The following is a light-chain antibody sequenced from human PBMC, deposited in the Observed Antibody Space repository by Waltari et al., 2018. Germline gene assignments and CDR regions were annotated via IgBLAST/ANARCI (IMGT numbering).Light chain of an antibody. Sequence: QPAPPQPASVSGSPGQSNTISCTGTRGDVGGYTYLSWYQQHPGKAPKLMIYGVSGRPSGVSNRFSGSKSGNTASLTISGLQAEDEADYYCSSYTSSSTVVFGGGTKLTVL. CDR2: GVS. CDR1: RGDVGGYTY. J-gene: IGLJ2*01. V-gene: IGLV2-14*01. CDR3: SSYTSSSTVV.